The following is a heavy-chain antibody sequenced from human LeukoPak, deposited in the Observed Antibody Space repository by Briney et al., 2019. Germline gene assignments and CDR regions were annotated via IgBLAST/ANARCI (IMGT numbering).Heavy chain of an antibody. V-gene: IGHV4-59*12. CDR1: GGSISSYY. D-gene: IGHD1/OR15-1a*01. CDR2: IYYSGST. J-gene: IGHJ4*02. Sequence: PSETLSLTCTVSGGSISSYYWSWIRQPPGKGLEWIGYIYYSGSTNYNPSLKSRVTISVDTSKNQFSLKLSSVTAADTAVYYCARAPRGLEQIDYWGQGTLVTVSS. CDR3: ARAPRGLEQIDY.